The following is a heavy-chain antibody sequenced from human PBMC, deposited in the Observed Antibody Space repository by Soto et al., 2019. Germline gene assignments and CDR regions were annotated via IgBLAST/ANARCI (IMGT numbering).Heavy chain of an antibody. J-gene: IGHJ4*02. Sequence: QVHLVESGGGVVEPGRSLTLSCVASGFSFRSYGMHWVRQAPGKGLEWVAVIWFDGSKEYFADSVKGRFTISRDNSKHTLYLQMNSLRAEDTAVYYCVRDAGYYSDTSCNGVLGYWGQGTPLNVSS. V-gene: IGHV3-33*01. CDR1: GFSFRSYG. D-gene: IGHD2-15*01. CDR2: IWFDGSKE. CDR3: VRDAGYYSDTSCNGVLGY.